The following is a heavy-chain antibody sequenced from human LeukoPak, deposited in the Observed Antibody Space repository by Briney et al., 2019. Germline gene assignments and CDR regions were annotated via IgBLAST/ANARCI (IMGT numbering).Heavy chain of an antibody. V-gene: IGHV4-39*01. CDR2: IFYTGTT. CDR3: ATLDSGRYSHIDF. D-gene: IGHD1-26*01. CDR1: GGSVSSSSYY. J-gene: IGHJ4*02. Sequence: KPSETLSLTCTLSGGSVSSSSYYWGWVRQPPGKGLECIGTIFYTGTTYYNPSLESRVSISVDTSKNQFSLSLTSVTAADTAVYYCATLDSGRYSHIDFWGQGTLVTVSS.